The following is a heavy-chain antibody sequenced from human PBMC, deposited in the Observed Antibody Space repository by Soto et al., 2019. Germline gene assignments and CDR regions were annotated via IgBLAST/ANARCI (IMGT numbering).Heavy chain of an antibody. V-gene: IGHV1-18*04. J-gene: IGHJ6*02. CDR3: ARAGGYRKADYYYYGMDV. CDR2: ISAYNGNT. Sequence: ASVKVSCKASGYTFTSYGISCVRQAPGQGLEWMGWISAYNGNTNYAQKLQGRVTMTTDTSTSTAYMELRSLRSDDTAVYYCARAGGYRKADYYYYGMDVWGQGTTVTVSS. D-gene: IGHD5-12*01. CDR1: GYTFTSYG.